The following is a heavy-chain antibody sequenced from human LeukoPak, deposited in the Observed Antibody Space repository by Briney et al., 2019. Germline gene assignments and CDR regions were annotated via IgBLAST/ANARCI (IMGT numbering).Heavy chain of an antibody. V-gene: IGHV3-11*01. CDR2: ISSSGSTI. D-gene: IGHD3-3*01. Sequence: GGSLRLSCAASGFTLSDYYMSWIRQAPGKGLEWVSYISSSGSTIYYADSVKGRFTISRDNAKNSLYLQMNSLRAEDQAVYYCARDSNDFWSGYYKERWFDPWGQGTLVTVSS. CDR1: GFTLSDYY. CDR3: ARDSNDFWSGYYKERWFDP. J-gene: IGHJ5*02.